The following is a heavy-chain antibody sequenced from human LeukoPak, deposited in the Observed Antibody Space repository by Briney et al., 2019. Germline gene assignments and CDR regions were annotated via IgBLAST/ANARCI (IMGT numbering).Heavy chain of an antibody. V-gene: IGHV3-23*01. J-gene: IGHJ4*02. D-gene: IGHD2-21*01. CDR1: DFTFSSYD. Sequence: GGSLRLSCVASDFTFSSYDMTWVRQAPGKGLEWVASISDSGRYIFSADSMRGRFTISRDNSAKTLYLEIYSLRVDDTATYFCGGKFPGAAYYFDSWGQGTLVGVSS. CDR3: GGKFPGAAYYFDS. CDR2: ISDSGRYI.